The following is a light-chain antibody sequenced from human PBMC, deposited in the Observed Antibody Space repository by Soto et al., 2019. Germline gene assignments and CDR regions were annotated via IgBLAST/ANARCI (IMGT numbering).Light chain of an antibody. Sequence: EIVLTQSPATLSLSPGERATLSCRASQSVSTYLAWYQQKPGQAPRLLIYDASSRAAGIPARFSGSGSGTDFTLTITSLEPEDFAVYYCQQRSNWPSTFGGGTNVEI. V-gene: IGKV3-11*01. J-gene: IGKJ4*01. CDR2: DAS. CDR3: QQRSNWPST. CDR1: QSVSTY.